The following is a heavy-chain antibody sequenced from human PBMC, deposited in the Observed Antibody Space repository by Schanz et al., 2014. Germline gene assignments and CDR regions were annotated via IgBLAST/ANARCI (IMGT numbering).Heavy chain of an antibody. D-gene: IGHD3-22*01. CDR2: FIPVLSTP. V-gene: IGHV1-69*08. J-gene: IGHJ4*02. CDR3: ASGPVASTMSGLHY. Sequence: QVQLVQSGSEVKKPGSSVKVSCKASGGPLISYTFSWVRQAPGQGLEWVGRFIPVLSTPIYAQKFQGRVTMGADKSANTAYMELSSLRFDATAVYFCASGPVASTMSGLHYWGQGALVTVSS. CDR1: GGPLISYT.